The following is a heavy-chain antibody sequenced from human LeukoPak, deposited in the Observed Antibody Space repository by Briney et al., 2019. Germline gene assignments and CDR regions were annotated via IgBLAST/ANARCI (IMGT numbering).Heavy chain of an antibody. CDR1: GFIFHDFG. V-gene: IGHV3-20*04. D-gene: IGHD3-3*01. CDR2: INWNGVST. CDR3: VRHYSGDYYGWFEY. Sequence: PGGSLTLSCAASGFIFHDFGMGWLRQVPGKGLQWVSGINWNGVSTAYADSVKGRFTISRDNANNSLYLQIHSLRDEDTAFYYCVRHYSGDYYGWFEYWGRGALVTVSS. J-gene: IGHJ4*02.